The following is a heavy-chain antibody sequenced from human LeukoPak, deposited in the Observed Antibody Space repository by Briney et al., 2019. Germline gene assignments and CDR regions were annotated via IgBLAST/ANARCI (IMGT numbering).Heavy chain of an antibody. Sequence: SETLSLTCAVYGGSFSGYYWSWIRQPPGKGLEWVGEINHSGTTNYNPSLKSRVTISVDTSKNQFSLKLSSVTAADTAVYYCARGGGIAAAGPNLYFDYWGQGTLVTVSS. CDR3: ARGGGIAAAGPNLYFDY. CDR1: GGSFSGYY. CDR2: INHSGTT. V-gene: IGHV4-34*01. D-gene: IGHD6-13*01. J-gene: IGHJ4*02.